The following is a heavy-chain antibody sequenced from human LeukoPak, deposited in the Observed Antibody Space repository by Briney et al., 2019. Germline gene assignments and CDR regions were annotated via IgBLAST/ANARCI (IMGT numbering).Heavy chain of an antibody. CDR1: DYTFTSYG. CDR2: ISAYNGNT. V-gene: IGHV1-18*01. J-gene: IGHJ5*02. D-gene: IGHD3-10*01. CDR3: ARANYYGSGSYYSWFDP. Sequence: ASVKVSCKASDYTFTSYGISWVRQAPGQGLEWMGWISAYNGNTNYAQKLQGRVTMTTDTSTSTAYMELRSLRSDDTAVYYCARANYYGSGSYYSWFDPWGQGTLVTVSS.